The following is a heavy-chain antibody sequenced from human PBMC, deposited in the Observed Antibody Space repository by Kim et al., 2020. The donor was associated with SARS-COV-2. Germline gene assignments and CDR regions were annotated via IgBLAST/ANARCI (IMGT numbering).Heavy chain of an antibody. CDR1: GFTFSTHA. J-gene: IGHJ4*02. Sequence: GGSLRLSCAASGFTFSTHAMHWVRQAPGKGLEWVAVIYYDGSNKYYADSVKGRFTISRDNSKNTLYLQMNSLRAEDTALYYCAKDLMYYYDTTSDYWGQGTLVTVSS. D-gene: IGHD3-22*01. CDR2: IYYDGSNK. V-gene: IGHV3-33*06. CDR3: AKDLMYYYDTTSDY.